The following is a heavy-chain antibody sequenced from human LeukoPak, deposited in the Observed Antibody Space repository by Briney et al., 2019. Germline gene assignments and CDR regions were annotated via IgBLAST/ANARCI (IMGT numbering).Heavy chain of an antibody. J-gene: IGHJ4*02. D-gene: IGHD6-13*01. Sequence: SSQTLSRTCTVSGGSISSGGYYWSWIRQHPGKGLEWIGYIYYTGSTYYNRSLKSRVTISIDTSKNQFSLKLSSVTAADTAVYYCARGIVSAGVDYWGQGTLVTVSS. CDR3: ARGIVSAGVDY. V-gene: IGHV4-31*03. CDR2: IYYTGST. CDR1: GGSISSGGYY.